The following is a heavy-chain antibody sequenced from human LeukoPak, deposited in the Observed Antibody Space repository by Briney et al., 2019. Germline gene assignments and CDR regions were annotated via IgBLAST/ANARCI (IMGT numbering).Heavy chain of an antibody. J-gene: IGHJ3*02. CDR1: GYTFTSYG. Sequence: ASVKVSCKASGYTFTSYGISWVRQAPRQGLEWMGRIIPILGIANYAQKFQGRVTITADKSTSTAYMELSSLRSEDTAVYYCARDRHESNAFDIWGQGTMVTVSS. V-gene: IGHV1-69*04. CDR3: ARDRHESNAFDI. CDR2: IIPILGIA.